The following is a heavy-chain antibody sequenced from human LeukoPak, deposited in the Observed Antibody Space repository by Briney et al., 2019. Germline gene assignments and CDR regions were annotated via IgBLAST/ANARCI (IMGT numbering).Heavy chain of an antibody. Sequence: GGTLRLSCAASGFTFSTYVMHWVRQAPGKGLDWVSIIWHDGTNKYYADSVKGRFTISRDNSKNTLYLQMNSLRVEDTAVYYCARAYYYDTSVNPDYWGQGTLVTVSS. V-gene: IGHV3-33*01. CDR1: GFTFSTYV. CDR3: ARAYYYDTSVNPDY. J-gene: IGHJ4*02. D-gene: IGHD3-22*01. CDR2: IWHDGTNK.